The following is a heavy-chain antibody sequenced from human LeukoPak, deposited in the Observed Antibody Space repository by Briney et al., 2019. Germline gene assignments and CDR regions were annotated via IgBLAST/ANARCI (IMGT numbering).Heavy chain of an antibody. V-gene: IGHV3-23*01. CDR1: GFSFSSYA. J-gene: IGHJ6*02. CDR3: AKEGQTAVDYYYYGMDV. Sequence: GGSLRLSYAACGFSFSSYAMRWVRQAPGKGREWVSAISGSGGSTYYADSLKGRFTVSRDNSKNTLYLQMNSLRAEDTAVYYCAKEGQTAVDYYYYGMDVWGQGTTVTVSS. D-gene: IGHD2-21*02. CDR2: ISGSGGST.